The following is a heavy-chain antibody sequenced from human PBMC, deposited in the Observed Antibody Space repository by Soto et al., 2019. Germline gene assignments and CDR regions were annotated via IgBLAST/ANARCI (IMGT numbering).Heavy chain of an antibody. D-gene: IGHD1-26*01. Sequence: EVQLLESGGGLVQPGGSLRLSCVASGSTFSSDVMSWVRQAPGKGLEWVSGISGGTTYYADSVQGRFTISRDDFKNTLVLQMNSLRAEDTAVYRCATRERVTSGSSHFYGTDVWGQGTTVTVSS. CDR2: ISGGTT. CDR1: GSTFSSDV. V-gene: IGHV3-23*01. CDR3: ATRERVTSGSSHFYGTDV. J-gene: IGHJ6*02.